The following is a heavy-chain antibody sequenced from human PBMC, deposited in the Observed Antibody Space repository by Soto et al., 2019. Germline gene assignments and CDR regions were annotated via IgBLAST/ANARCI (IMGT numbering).Heavy chain of an antibody. CDR2: IIPILGIA. CDR3: AREPGSVALSSSSTPLHYYYYMDV. D-gene: IGHD6-6*01. V-gene: IGHV1-69*04. J-gene: IGHJ6*03. Sequence: ASVKVSCKASGGTFSSYTISWVRQAPGQGLEWMGRIIPILGIANYAQKFQGRVTITADKSTSTAYMELSSLRSEYTAVYYFAREPGSVALSSSSTPLHYYYYMDVWGKGTTVTVSS. CDR1: GGTFSSYT.